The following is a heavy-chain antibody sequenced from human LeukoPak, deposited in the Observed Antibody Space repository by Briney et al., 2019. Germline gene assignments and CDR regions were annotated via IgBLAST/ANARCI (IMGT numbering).Heavy chain of an antibody. CDR1: GYSISSGYY. CDR3: ARSGTGLLRYYF. Sequence: PSETLSLTCTVSGYSISSGYYWGWIRQPPGKGLEWIGSLYHSGSTYYNPSLKSRVTISIDTSKNQFSLKLSSVTAADTAVYYCARSGTGLLRYYFWGQGTLITVSS. V-gene: IGHV4-38-2*02. CDR2: LYHSGST. J-gene: IGHJ4*02. D-gene: IGHD3-22*01.